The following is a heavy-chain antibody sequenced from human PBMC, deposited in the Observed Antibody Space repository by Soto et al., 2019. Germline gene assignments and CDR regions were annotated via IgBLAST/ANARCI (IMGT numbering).Heavy chain of an antibody. CDR3: ARNYDYVWGNYLAY. Sequence: QVQLVQSGAEVKKPGSSVKVSCKASGGTFSSYAISWVRQAPGQGLEWMGGISPTFGTANNAQKFQGRVTITADESTSTVYMELSSLRSEDTAVYYCARNYDYVWGNYLAYGGQGTLVTVSS. J-gene: IGHJ4*02. CDR1: GGTFSSYA. CDR2: ISPTFGTA. D-gene: IGHD3-16*02. V-gene: IGHV1-69*12.